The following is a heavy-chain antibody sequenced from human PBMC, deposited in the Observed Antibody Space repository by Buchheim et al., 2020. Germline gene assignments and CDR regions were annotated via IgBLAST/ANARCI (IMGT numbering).Heavy chain of an antibody. J-gene: IGHJ4*02. CDR1: DFTFGNFW. V-gene: IGHV3-74*03. CDR2: INEDATTI. CDR3: AVRGGGADTPIDYFDF. Sequence: EVRLVQSGGGLVQSGGSLRLSCVGSDFTFGNFWMHWVRQVPGRGLVWVAHINEDATTITYADSVKGRFTISRDNAKDTLFLQMNSLRPEDTAVYYCAVRGGGADTPIDYFDFWGQGTL. D-gene: IGHD1-26*01.